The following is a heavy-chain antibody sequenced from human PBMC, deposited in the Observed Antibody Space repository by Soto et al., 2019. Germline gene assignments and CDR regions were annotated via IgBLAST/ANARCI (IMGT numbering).Heavy chain of an antibody. J-gene: IGHJ6*02. CDR1: GVSFSGYY. V-gene: IGHV4-34*01. CDR3: ARGLGRNVTYYYGSGQYYGMDV. Sequence: PXESLSLTCSVYGVSFSGYYWSGIRQPPGKGLEWIGEINHSGSTNYNPSLKSLVTISVDTSKNQFSLNLSSVTAADTAVYCCARGLGRNVTYYYGSGQYYGMDVWGQGTTVTVYS. D-gene: IGHD3-10*01. CDR2: INHSGST.